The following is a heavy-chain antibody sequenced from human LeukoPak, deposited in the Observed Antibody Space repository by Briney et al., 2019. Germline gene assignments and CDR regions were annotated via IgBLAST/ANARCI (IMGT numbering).Heavy chain of an antibody. CDR3: ARSSYGRLYYYYMDV. Sequence: GGSLRLSCAVSGFTFSSYWMSWVRQAPGKGLEWVANIKQDGSEKYYVDSVKGRFTISRDNAKNSLYLQMNSLRAEDTAVYYCARSSYGRLYYYYMDVWGKGTTVTVSS. CDR2: IKQDGSEK. J-gene: IGHJ6*03. D-gene: IGHD5-12*01. V-gene: IGHV3-7*01. CDR1: GFTFSSYW.